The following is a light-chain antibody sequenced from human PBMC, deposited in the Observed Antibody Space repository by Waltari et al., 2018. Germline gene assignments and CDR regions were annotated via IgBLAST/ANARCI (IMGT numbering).Light chain of an antibody. Sequence: QSAPTQPASVSGSPGQSLTISCPGTSSDVGGYDFVSWHQQYPGNAPKVMIYGVNNRPSGVSNRFSGSKSCNTASLIISGLQADDEADYYCSSYTTSGTLVFGTGTKVTVL. CDR3: SSYTTSGTLV. V-gene: IGLV2-14*01. J-gene: IGLJ1*01. CDR2: GVN. CDR1: SSDVGGYDF.